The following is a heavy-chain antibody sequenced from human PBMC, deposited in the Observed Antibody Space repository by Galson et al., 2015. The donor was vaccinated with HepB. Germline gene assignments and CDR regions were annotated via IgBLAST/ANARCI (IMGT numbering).Heavy chain of an antibody. CDR2: TYYRSKWYN. V-gene: IGHV6-1*01. CDR1: GDSVSSSSAA. J-gene: IGHJ4*02. CDR3: ARGIGWIDS. D-gene: IGHD6-19*01. Sequence: CAISGDSVSSSSAAWNWIRQSPSRGLEWLGRTYYRSKWYNGYAASVKSRITIDPDTSKNQFSLRLNSVTPEDAAVYYCARGIGWIDSWGQGTLVTVSS.